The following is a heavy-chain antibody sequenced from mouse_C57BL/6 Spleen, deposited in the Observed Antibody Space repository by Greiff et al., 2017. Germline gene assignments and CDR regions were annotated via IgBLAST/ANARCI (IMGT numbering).Heavy chain of an antibody. CDR3: SDSSGSNFDY. V-gene: IGHV1-66*01. D-gene: IGHD3-2*02. J-gene: IGHJ2*01. Sequence: QVQLKQSGPELVKPGASVKISCKASGYSFTSYYIHWVKQRPGQGLEWIGWIYPGSGNTKYNEKFKGKATLTADTSSSTAYMQLSSLTSEDSAVYYCSDSSGSNFDYWGQGTTLTVSS. CDR1: GYSFTSYY. CDR2: IYPGSGNT.